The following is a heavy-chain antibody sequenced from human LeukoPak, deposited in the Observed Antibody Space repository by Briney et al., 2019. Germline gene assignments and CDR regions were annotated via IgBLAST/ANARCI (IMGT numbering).Heavy chain of an antibody. CDR3: ARDDYYDSNDYYSFDY. CDR1: GYTFTSYG. J-gene: IGHJ4*02. V-gene: IGHV7-4-1*02. CDR2: IDTNTGNP. Sequence: ASVKVSCKASGYTFTSYGISWVRQAPGQGLEWMGWIDTNTGNPTYAQGFTGRFVFSLDTSVSTAYLQISSLKAEDTAVYYCARDDYYDSNDYYSFDYWGQGTLVTVSS. D-gene: IGHD3-22*01.